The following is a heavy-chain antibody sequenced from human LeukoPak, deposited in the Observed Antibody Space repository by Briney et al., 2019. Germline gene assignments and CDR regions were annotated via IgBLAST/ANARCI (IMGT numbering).Heavy chain of an antibody. CDR3: ARGPYDSSGYRFDY. CDR1: GYTFSTYD. D-gene: IGHD3-22*01. Sequence: ASVNVSCKASGYTFSTYDINWVRQAPGQGLEWMGWMNPNSGNTGYAQKFQGRVSITRNNSISTAYTELSSLRSEDTAVYYCARGPYDSSGYRFDYWGQGTLVTVSS. V-gene: IGHV1-8*03. J-gene: IGHJ4*02. CDR2: MNPNSGNT.